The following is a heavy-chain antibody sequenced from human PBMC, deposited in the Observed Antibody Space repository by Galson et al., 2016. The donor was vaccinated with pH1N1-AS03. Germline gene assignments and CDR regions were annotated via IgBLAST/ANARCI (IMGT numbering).Heavy chain of an antibody. CDR2: IKEDGSEK. CDR1: GFTFGSYW. V-gene: IGHV3-7*01. CDR3: ARYGSSPWFDP. J-gene: IGHJ5*02. D-gene: IGHD6-6*01. Sequence: SLRLSCAASGFTFGSYWMSWVRQAPGKGLEWVANIKEDGSEKPYVDSVKGRFTISRDNSKNSLYLQMNSLRVEDTALYYCARYGSSPWFDPWGQGTLVTVSS.